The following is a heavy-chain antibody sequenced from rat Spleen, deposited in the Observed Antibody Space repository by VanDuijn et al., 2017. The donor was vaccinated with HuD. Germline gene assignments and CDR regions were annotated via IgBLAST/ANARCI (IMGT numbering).Heavy chain of an antibody. D-gene: IGHD1-4*01. CDR1: GFTFNNYW. Sequence: EVQLVESGGGLVQPGRSLKLSCVASGFTFNNYWMTWIRQAPGKGLEWVASINNTGGSSYYPDFVKGRFTISRDNAKSTLYLQMNSLRSEDTATYYCTRDSRDGYTYYVMDAWGQGASVTVSS. V-gene: IGHV5-31*01. J-gene: IGHJ4*01. CDR2: INNTGGSS. CDR3: TRDSRDGYTYYVMDA.